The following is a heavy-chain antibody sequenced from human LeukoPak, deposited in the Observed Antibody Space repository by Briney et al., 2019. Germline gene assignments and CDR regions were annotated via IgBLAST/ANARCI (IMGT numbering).Heavy chain of an antibody. J-gene: IGHJ4*02. Sequence: EASVKVSCKASGYTFTGYYTHWVRQAPGQGLEWMGWINPNSGGTNYAQKFQGRVTMTRDTSISTAYMELSRLRSDDTAVYYCARDLSGYRPLGEWGQGTLVTVSS. V-gene: IGHV1-2*02. D-gene: IGHD6-13*01. CDR1: GYTFTGYY. CDR2: INPNSGGT. CDR3: ARDLSGYRPLGE.